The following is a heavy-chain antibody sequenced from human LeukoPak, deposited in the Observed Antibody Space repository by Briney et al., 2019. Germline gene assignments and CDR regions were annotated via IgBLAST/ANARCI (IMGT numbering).Heavy chain of an antibody. D-gene: IGHD2/OR15-2a*01. CDR2: ISRSGDTL. V-gene: IGHV3-11*01. CDR1: GFPFRDYY. Sequence: GGSLRLSCAASGFPFRDYYMTWIRQAPGKGLEWISYISRSGDTLYYADSVEGRFTISRDNAKNSLFLQMNSLRADDTAVYYCAREVVIFPDYYYYGMDVWGQGTTVTVSS. CDR3: AREVVIFPDYYYYGMDV. J-gene: IGHJ6*02.